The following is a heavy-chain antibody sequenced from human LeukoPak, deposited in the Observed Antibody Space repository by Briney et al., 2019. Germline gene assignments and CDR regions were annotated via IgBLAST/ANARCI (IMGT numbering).Heavy chain of an antibody. CDR1: GFTFSSYW. J-gene: IGHJ6*02. CDR3: AREKWLEDLDLDYYYGMDV. V-gene: IGHV3-7*03. CDR2: IKQDGSEK. D-gene: IGHD3-22*01. Sequence: GGSLRLSCAASGFTFSSYWMSWVRQAPGKGLEWVANIKQDGSEKYYVDSVKGRFTISRDNAKNSLYLQMNSLRAEDTAVYYCAREKWLEDLDLDYYYGMDVWGQGTTVTVSS.